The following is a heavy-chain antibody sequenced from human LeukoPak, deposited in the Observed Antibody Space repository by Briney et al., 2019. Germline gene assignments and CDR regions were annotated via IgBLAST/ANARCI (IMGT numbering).Heavy chain of an antibody. V-gene: IGHV3-23*01. CDR2: IGGSGDPT. J-gene: IGHJ1*01. D-gene: IGHD3-22*01. CDR1: GFTFSSYA. Sequence: TGGSLRLSCVASGFTFSSYAMSWVRQAPGKGLEWVSAIGGSGDPTYYADSVKGRFTISRDKSKNTLHLQVNSLRAEDTAVYYCAKASSDSSSYAYFHHWGQGTLVTVST. CDR3: AKASSDSSSYAYFHH.